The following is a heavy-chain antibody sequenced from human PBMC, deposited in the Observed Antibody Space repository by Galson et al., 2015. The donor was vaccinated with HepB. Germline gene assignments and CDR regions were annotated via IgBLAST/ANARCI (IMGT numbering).Heavy chain of an antibody. V-gene: IGHV1-2*06. Sequence: SVKVSCKASGYTFTDYYILWVRQAPGQGLEWMGRINPNSGATNYPQKFQGRVTMTRDTSISTVYMEMSRLRSDDTAIYYCARGGITTTGTCNWYLDLWGRGTLVTVSS. CDR1: GYTFTDYY. D-gene: IGHD1-1*01. CDR2: INPNSGAT. CDR3: ARGGITTTGTCNWYLDL. J-gene: IGHJ2*01.